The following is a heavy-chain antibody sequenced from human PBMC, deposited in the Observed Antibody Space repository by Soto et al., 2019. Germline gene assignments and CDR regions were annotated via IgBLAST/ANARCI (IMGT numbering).Heavy chain of an antibody. CDR1: GYTFTGYY. V-gene: IGHV1-2*02. Sequence: ASVKVSCKASGYTFTGYYMHWVRQAPGQGLEWMGWINPNSGGTNYAQKFQGRGTMTRDTSISTAYMELSRLRSDDTAVYYCAREYYYDSSGYYYYWGQGTLVTVSS. CDR3: AREYYYDSSGYYYY. J-gene: IGHJ4*02. CDR2: INPNSGGT. D-gene: IGHD3-22*01.